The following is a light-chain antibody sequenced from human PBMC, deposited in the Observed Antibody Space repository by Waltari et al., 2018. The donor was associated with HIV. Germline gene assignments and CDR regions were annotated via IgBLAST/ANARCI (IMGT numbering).Light chain of an antibody. CDR1: SPNIGSNT. CDR2: SNN. J-gene: IGLJ2*01. CDR3: AAWDDSLNAVV. Sequence: QSVLTQPPSASGTPGQRVTISCSGSSPNIGSNTVNWYQQLPGMAPKLLIYSNNQRPSGVPDRFSGSKSGTSASLAISGLQSEDEGDYYCAAWDDSLNAVVFGGGTKLTVL. V-gene: IGLV1-44*01.